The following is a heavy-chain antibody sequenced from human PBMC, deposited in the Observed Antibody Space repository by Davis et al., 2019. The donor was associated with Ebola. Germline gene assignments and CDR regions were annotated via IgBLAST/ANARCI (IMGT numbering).Heavy chain of an antibody. CDR2: MNPNSGNT. CDR3: ARDSSRYCSSTSCYYGY. J-gene: IGHJ4*02. Sequence: ASVKVSCKASGYTFTSYGISWVRQATGQGLEWMGWMNPNSGNTGYAQKFQGRVTMTRNTSISTAYMELSSLRSEDTAVYYCARDSSRYCSSTSCYYGYWGQGTLVTVSS. V-gene: IGHV1-8*02. D-gene: IGHD2-2*01. CDR1: GYTFTSYG.